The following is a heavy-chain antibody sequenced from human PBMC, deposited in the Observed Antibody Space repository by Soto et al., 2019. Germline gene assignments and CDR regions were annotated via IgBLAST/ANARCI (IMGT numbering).Heavy chain of an antibody. CDR3: QRGLRTQHGGERLDP. J-gene: IGHJ5*02. Sequence: SETLSLTCTVCGGSISGYYWTWIRHCQGKGLEWIGYTHYNWSANYNQSLNSRVTMSIDSFKKQVSLTLRSVNTADTDANYFQRGLRTQHGGERLDPSGQGRLVTVYS. CDR2: THYNWSA. D-gene: IGHD6-13*01. CDR1: GGSISGYY. V-gene: IGHV4-59*01.